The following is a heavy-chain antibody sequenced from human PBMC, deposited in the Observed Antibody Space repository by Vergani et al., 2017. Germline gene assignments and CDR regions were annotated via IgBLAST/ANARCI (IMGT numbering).Heavy chain of an antibody. Sequence: QVQLVQSGAEVKKPGASVKVSCKASGYAFTGYYMHWVRQAPGQGLEWMGWSNPNSGGTNYAQKFQGRVTMTRDTSISTACMELSRLRSDDTAVYYCARVLGTAFWRGPEGYYDYWGQGTLVTVSS. D-gene: IGHD3-3*01. CDR2: SNPNSGGT. J-gene: IGHJ4*02. CDR1: GYAFTGYY. V-gene: IGHV1-2*02. CDR3: ARVLGTAFWRGPEGYYDY.